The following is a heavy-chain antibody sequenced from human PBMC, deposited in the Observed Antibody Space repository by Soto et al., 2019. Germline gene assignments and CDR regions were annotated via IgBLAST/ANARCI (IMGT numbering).Heavy chain of an antibody. D-gene: IGHD2-2*01. CDR2: ISAYNGNT. J-gene: IGHJ5*02. CDR3: ARSIVVVPAAMCPWFDP. CDR1: GYTFTSYG. Sequence: ASVKVSCKASGYTFTSYGISWVRQAPGQGLEWMGWISAYNGNTNYAQKLQGRVTMTTDTSTSTAYMELRSLRSDDTAVYYCARSIVVVPAAMCPWFDPWGEGTLVTVSS. V-gene: IGHV1-18*01.